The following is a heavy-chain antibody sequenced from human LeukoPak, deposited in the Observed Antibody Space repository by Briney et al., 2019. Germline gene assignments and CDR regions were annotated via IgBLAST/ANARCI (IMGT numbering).Heavy chain of an antibody. J-gene: IGHJ6*03. CDR2: IIPIFGTA. Sequence: SVKVSCKASGGTFSSYAISWVRQAPGQGLEWMGRIIPIFGTANYAQKFQGRVTITTDESTSTAYMELSSLRSEDTAVYYCARDRFVVPAATKNYYYYYMDVWGKGTTVTVSS. D-gene: IGHD2-2*01. V-gene: IGHV1-69*05. CDR3: ARDRFVVPAATKNYYYYYMDV. CDR1: GGTFSSYA.